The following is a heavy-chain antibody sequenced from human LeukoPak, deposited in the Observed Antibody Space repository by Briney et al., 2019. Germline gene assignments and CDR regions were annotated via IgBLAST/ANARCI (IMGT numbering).Heavy chain of an antibody. Sequence: SGGPLRLSCAASGFPFSSYEMNWVRKAPGKGLEWVSNFSSSGSTIYYADSVKGRFTISRDNAKNSLYLQMNSLRAEDTAVYYCAREGVYSGYDSGPSSGWYGFDYWGQGTLVTVSS. V-gene: IGHV3-48*03. CDR3: AREGVYSGYDSGPSSGWYGFDY. CDR1: GFPFSSYE. D-gene: IGHD5-12*01. CDR2: FSSSGSTI. J-gene: IGHJ4*02.